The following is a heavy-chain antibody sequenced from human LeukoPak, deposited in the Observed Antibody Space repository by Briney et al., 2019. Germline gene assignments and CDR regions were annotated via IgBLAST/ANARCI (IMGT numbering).Heavy chain of an antibody. D-gene: IGHD1-20*01. Sequence: GGSLRLSCAASGFTFSDFYMSWIRQAPGKGLEWVSYISSSGSTIYYANSVKGRFTISRDNAKNSLYLQMNSLRAEDTAVYYCARRRYNWNAIDYWGQGTLVTVSS. J-gene: IGHJ4*02. CDR2: ISSSGSTI. CDR3: ARRRYNWNAIDY. V-gene: IGHV3-11*01. CDR1: GFTFSDFY.